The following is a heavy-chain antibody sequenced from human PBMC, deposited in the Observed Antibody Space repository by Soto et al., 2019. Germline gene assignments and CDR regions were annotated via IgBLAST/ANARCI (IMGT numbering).Heavy chain of an antibody. D-gene: IGHD3-22*01. CDR3: ASGFYYDSSGYFDY. CDR1: GFTFSSSG. CDR2: IWYDGSNK. Sequence: PXGSLRLSCPASGFTFSSSGMHWVRQAPGKGLEWVAVIWYDGSNKYYADSVKGRFTISRDNSKNTLYLQMNSLRAEDTAVYYCASGFYYDSSGYFDYWGQGTLVNVSS. J-gene: IGHJ4*02. V-gene: IGHV3-33*01.